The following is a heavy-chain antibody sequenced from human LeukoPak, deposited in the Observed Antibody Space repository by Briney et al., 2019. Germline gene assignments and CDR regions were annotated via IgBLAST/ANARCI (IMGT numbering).Heavy chain of an antibody. Sequence: GGSLRLSCAASGFTFSSYSMNWVRQAPGKGLEWVSYISSSSSTIYYADSVKGRFTISRDNAKNSVYLQMNSLRAEDTAVYYCARILYISGWSIDYWGQGALVTVSS. D-gene: IGHD6-19*01. CDR3: ARILYISGWSIDY. CDR2: ISSSSSTI. CDR1: GFTFSSYS. J-gene: IGHJ4*02. V-gene: IGHV3-48*04.